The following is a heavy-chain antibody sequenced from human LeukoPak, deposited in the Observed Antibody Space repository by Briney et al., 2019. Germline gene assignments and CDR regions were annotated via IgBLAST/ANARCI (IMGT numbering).Heavy chain of an antibody. CDR3: AKVGQQLVLGYYYYGMDV. CDR2: ISYDGSNK. J-gene: IGHJ6*02. CDR1: GFTFSSYG. Sequence: GRSLRLSCAASGFTFSSYGMHWVRQAPGKGLEWVAVISYDGSNKYYADSVKGRFTISRDNSKNTLYLQMNSRRAEDTAVYYCAKVGQQLVLGYYYYGMDVWGQGTTVTVSS. D-gene: IGHD6-13*01. V-gene: IGHV3-30*18.